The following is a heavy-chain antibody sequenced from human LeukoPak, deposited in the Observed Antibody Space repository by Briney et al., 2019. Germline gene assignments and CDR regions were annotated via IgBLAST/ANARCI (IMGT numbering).Heavy chain of an antibody. V-gene: IGHV3-21*01. D-gene: IGHD2-2*01. CDR2: ISSSSSYI. CDR1: GFTFSSYS. CDR3: ARGYIVVVPAALDAFDI. J-gene: IGHJ3*02. Sequence: GGSLRLSCAASGFTFSSYSMNWVRPAPGKGLEWVSSISSSSSYIYYADSVKGRFTISRDNAKNSLYLQMNSLRAEDTAVYYRARGYIVVVPAALDAFDIWGQGTMVTVSS.